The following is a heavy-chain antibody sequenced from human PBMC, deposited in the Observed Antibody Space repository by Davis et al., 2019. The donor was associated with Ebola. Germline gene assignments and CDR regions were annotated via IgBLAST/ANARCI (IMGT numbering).Heavy chain of an antibody. CDR2: IYYSGST. V-gene: IGHV4-59*01. D-gene: IGHD2-2*01. Sequence: MPSETLSLTCTVSGASISSYYWSWIRQPPGKGLEWIGYIYYSGSTNYNPSLKSRVTISVDTSKNKFSLKLSSVTAADTAVYYCARVPAAARYYYDGMDVWGKGTAVTVCS. J-gene: IGHJ6*04. CDR3: ARVPAAARYYYDGMDV. CDR1: GASISSYY.